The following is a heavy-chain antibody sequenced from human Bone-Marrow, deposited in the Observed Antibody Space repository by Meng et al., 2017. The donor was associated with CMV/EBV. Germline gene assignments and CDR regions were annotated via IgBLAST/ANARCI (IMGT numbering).Heavy chain of an antibody. J-gene: IGHJ4*02. CDR1: GFTFSSHG. D-gene: IGHD1-1*01. Sequence: GESLKISCAASGFTFSSHGMHWVRQAPGKGLEWVAFIRYGGSNKYYADSVEGRFTISRDNSKNTLYLQMNTLRAEDTAVYYCAKDRILDLDYWGQGTLVTVSS. CDR2: IRYGGSNK. V-gene: IGHV3-30*02. CDR3: AKDRILDLDY.